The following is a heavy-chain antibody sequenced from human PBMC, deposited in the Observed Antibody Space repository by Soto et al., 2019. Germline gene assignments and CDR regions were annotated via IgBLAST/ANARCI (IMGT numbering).Heavy chain of an antibody. CDR1: GFTFSSYS. J-gene: IGHJ4*02. V-gene: IGHV3-21*01. CDR3: ASNDVDYFDY. CDR2: ISSSSSYI. Sequence: GGSLRLSCAASGFTFSSYSMNWVRQAPGKGLEWVSSISSSSSYIYYADSVKGRFTISRDNAKNSLYLQMNSLRAEDTAVYYCASNDVDYFDYWGQGTLVTVSS.